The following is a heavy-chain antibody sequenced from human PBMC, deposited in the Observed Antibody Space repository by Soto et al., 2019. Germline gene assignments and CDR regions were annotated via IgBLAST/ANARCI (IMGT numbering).Heavy chain of an antibody. Sequence: ASVQVSYKASRYSFPNNFSHLLRQAPGHTLEWMGWIHTAKGNTKYSQKFEARVTLTRDTAASTAYMELNSLRSDDTAVYYCARDPIWTYTWNYARLNYLDPWGQGTLVTVS. D-gene: IGHD1-7*01. CDR2: IHTAKGNT. J-gene: IGHJ5*02. CDR3: ARDPIWTYTWNYARLNYLDP. V-gene: IGHV1-3*04. CDR1: RYSFPNNF.